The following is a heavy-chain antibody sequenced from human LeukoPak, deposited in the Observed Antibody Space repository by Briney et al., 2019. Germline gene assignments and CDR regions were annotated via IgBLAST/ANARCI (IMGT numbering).Heavy chain of an antibody. CDR2: IKHSGST. V-gene: IGHV4-34*01. Sequence: SETLSLTCAVYGGSFSGYYWSWIRQPPGKGLEWIGEIKHSGSTNYNPSLKSRVTISVDTSKNQFSLKLSSVTAADTAVYYCARGSSYGYNYITYYYYYMDVWGKGTTVTVSS. D-gene: IGHD5-24*01. CDR1: GGSFSGYY. J-gene: IGHJ6*03. CDR3: ARGSSYGYNYITYYYYYMDV.